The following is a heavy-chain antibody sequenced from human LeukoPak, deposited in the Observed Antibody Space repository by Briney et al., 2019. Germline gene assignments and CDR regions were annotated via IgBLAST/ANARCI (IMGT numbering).Heavy chain of an antibody. V-gene: IGHV4-4*07. Sequence: SETLSLTCTVSGGSISSYYWSWIRQPAGKGLEWIGRIYTSGSTYYNPSLKSRVTISVDTSKNQFSLKLSSVTAADTAVYYCAREIVVVTAAMVGYWFDPWGQGTLVTVSS. CDR1: GGSISSYY. CDR3: AREIVVVTAAMVGYWFDP. J-gene: IGHJ5*02. D-gene: IGHD2-2*01. CDR2: IYTSGST.